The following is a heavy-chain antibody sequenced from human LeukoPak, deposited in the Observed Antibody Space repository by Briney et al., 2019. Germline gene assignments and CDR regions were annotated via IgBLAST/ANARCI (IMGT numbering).Heavy chain of an antibody. CDR3: ARDFGGYNNDY. CDR2: ITSSSSYI. J-gene: IGHJ4*02. V-gene: IGHV3-21*01. D-gene: IGHD5-24*01. CDR1: GFTFSGYA. Sequence: GGSLRLSCAASGFTFSGYAMSWVRQAPGKGLERVSSITSSSSYIYYADSVKGRFTMSRDNAKNSLYLQMNSLRAEDTAVYYCARDFGGYNNDYWGQGTLVTVSS.